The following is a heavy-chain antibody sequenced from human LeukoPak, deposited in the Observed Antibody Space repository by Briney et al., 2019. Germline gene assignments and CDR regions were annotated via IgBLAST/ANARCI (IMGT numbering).Heavy chain of an antibody. CDR2: IYHSGST. CDR1: GGSISSSNW. D-gene: IGHD3-22*01. CDR3: ASLYDYYDSSDYSSLDYFDY. V-gene: IGHV4-4*02. Sequence: PSETLSLTCAVSGGSISSSNWWSWVRHPPGKGLEWIGEIYHSGSTNYNPSLKSRVTISVDKSKNRFSLKLSSVTAADTAGYYCASLYDYYDSSDYSSLDYFDYWGQGTLVTVSS. J-gene: IGHJ4*02.